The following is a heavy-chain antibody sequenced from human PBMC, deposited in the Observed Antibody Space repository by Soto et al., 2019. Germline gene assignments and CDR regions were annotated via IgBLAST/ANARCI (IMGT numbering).Heavy chain of an antibody. D-gene: IGHD1-26*01. CDR3: ARATSGSFDALDM. Sequence: QVQLVESGGGVVQPGRSLRLSCAASGFTFGIYGMHWVRQAPGKGLEWVAVIWYDGSIKYHADSVKGRFTISRDNSKNTVYLQMNSLRAEDTAVYYCARATSGSFDALDMWGQGTMVTVSS. J-gene: IGHJ3*02. V-gene: IGHV3-33*01. CDR1: GFTFGIYG. CDR2: IWYDGSIK.